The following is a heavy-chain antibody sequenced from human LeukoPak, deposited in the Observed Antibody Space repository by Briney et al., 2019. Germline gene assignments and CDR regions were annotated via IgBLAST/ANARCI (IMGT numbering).Heavy chain of an antibody. J-gene: IGHJ4*02. Sequence: GGSLRLSCAASGFIFSSYSMNWVRQAPGKGLEWVSFISSSSSYIYYADSVKGRFTISRDNARNSLYLQMNSLRAEDTAVYYCARDKYGDQYYFDYWGQGTLVTVSS. V-gene: IGHV3-21*01. D-gene: IGHD4-17*01. CDR1: GFIFSSYS. CDR2: ISSSSSYI. CDR3: ARDKYGDQYYFDY.